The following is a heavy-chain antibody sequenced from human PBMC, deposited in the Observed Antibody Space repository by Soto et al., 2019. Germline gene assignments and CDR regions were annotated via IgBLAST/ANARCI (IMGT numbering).Heavy chain of an antibody. D-gene: IGHD6-19*01. CDR3: ARDRAIAVAGDNYFDY. J-gene: IGHJ4*02. V-gene: IGHV1-2*04. CDR2: INPNSGGT. Sequence: GASVKVSCKASGYTFTGYYMHWVRQAPGQGLEWMGWINPNSGGTNYAQKFQGWVTMTRDTSISTAYMELSRLRSDDTAVYYCARDRAIAVAGDNYFDYWGQGTLVTV. CDR1: GYTFTGYY.